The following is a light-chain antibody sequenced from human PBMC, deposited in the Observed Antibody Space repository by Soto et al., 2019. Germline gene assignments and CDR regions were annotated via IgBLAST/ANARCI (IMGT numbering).Light chain of an antibody. CDR3: SSLTSSSTYV. J-gene: IGLJ1*01. CDR1: SSDVGRYDR. Sequence: QSVLTQPPSVSGSPGQSVTISCTGTSSDVGRYDRVSWYQQPPGTAPKLMIYEVTNRPSGVPDRFSGSKSGNTASLTISGLQAEDEADYYCSSLTSSSTYVFGTGTKLTVL. CDR2: EVT. V-gene: IGLV2-18*02.